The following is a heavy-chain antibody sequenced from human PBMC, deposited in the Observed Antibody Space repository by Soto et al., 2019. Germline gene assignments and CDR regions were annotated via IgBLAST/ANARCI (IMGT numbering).Heavy chain of an antibody. CDR2: IIPIFGTA. CDR3: ATKDTSGYSYGSPFDY. J-gene: IGHJ4*02. Sequence: SVKVSFKASGGTFSSYAISWVRQAPGQGLEWMGGIIPIFGTANYAQKFQGRVTITADESTSTAYMELSSLRPEDTAVYYCATKDTSGYSYGSPFDYWGQGTLVTVSS. D-gene: IGHD5-18*01. V-gene: IGHV1-69*13. CDR1: GGTFSSYA.